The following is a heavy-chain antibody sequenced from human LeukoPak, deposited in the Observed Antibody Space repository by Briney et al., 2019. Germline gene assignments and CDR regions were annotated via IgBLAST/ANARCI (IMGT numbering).Heavy chain of an antibody. J-gene: IGHJ4*02. D-gene: IGHD6-13*01. V-gene: IGHV3-23*01. Sequence: GGSLRLSCAASGFTFSNYAMSWVRQAPGKGLEWVSAISGSGGSTFYTDSVKGRFTISRDNSKTTLYLQMNNLRAEDTAVYYWGKDLGYTGGGYYFDYGGQGTLVTVPS. CDR2: ISGSGGST. CDR1: GFTFSNYA. CDR3: GKDLGYTGGGYYFDY.